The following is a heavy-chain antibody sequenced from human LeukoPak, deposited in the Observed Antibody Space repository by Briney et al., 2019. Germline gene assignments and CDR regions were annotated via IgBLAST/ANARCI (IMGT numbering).Heavy chain of an antibody. V-gene: IGHV1-8*01. Sequence: ASVRVSCKASGYTFTSYDFNWVRQATGQRPEWMGWMSPNSGDTGYAQKFQDRVTMTGNTSISTAYMELSSLRSDDTAVYYCARGPPNWGYDYWGPGTLVTVSS. CDR1: GYTFTSYD. CDR3: ARGPPNWGYDY. CDR2: MSPNSGDT. D-gene: IGHD7-27*01. J-gene: IGHJ4*02.